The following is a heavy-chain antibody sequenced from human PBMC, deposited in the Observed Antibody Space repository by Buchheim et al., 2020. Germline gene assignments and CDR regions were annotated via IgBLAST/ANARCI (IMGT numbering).Heavy chain of an antibody. Sequence: QVQLVESGGGVVQPGRSLRLSCAASGFTFSSYGMHWVRQAPGKGLEWVAVISYDGSNKYYADSVKGRFTISRANSKNTLYLQMNSLRAEDTAVYYCAKDTYSGGWYRPVHTPQYGMDVWGQGTT. D-gene: IGHD6-19*01. V-gene: IGHV3-30*18. CDR2: ISYDGSNK. CDR3: AKDTYSGGWYRPVHTPQYGMDV. J-gene: IGHJ6*02. CDR1: GFTFSSYG.